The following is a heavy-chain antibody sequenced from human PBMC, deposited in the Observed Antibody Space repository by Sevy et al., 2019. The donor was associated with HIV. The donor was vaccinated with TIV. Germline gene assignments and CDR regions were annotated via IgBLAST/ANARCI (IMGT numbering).Heavy chain of an antibody. CDR1: GFTFSKYS. D-gene: IGHD2-8*01. Sequence: GGSLRLSCAASGFTFSKYSMSWVRQPPGKGLEWVSTLSFGCGEINYADSVKGRFTISNNNSKSSVYLQMNNLRPEDTAVYYGAREGCTKPHDYWGQGTLVTVSS. CDR3: AREGCTKPHDY. CDR2: LSFGCGEI. J-gene: IGHJ4*02. V-gene: IGHV3-23*01.